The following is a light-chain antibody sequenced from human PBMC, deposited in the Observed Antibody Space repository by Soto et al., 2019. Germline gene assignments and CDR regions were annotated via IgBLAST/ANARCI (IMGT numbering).Light chain of an antibody. V-gene: IGLV2-14*03. CDR2: DVS. Sequence: QSALTQPASVSGSPGQSIAISCTGTSSEVGGYNYVSWYQHHPGKAPTVMIYDVSNRPSGVSDRFSGSKSGNTAPLTISGLQADDEADYYCSSYTSSSTYVFGTGTKVTVL. CDR3: SSYTSSSTYV. CDR1: SSEVGGYNY. J-gene: IGLJ1*01.